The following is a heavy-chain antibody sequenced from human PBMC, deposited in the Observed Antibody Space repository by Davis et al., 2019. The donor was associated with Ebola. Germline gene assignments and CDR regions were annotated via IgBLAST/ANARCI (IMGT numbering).Heavy chain of an antibody. J-gene: IGHJ5*02. CDR3: ARTMVRGVIITGPFDP. CDR1: GYTFTAYY. Sequence: ASVKVSCKASGYTFTAYYIHWVRQAPGQGLERMGRINPNTDATNYAQRFQGRVTMTRDTSTSTVYMDLNDLRSDDTAVYFCARTMVRGVIITGPFDPWGQGTLVTVSS. D-gene: IGHD3-10*01. CDR2: INPNTDAT. V-gene: IGHV1-2*06.